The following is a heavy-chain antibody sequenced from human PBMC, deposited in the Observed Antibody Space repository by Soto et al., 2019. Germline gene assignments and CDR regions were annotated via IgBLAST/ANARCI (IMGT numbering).Heavy chain of an antibody. CDR1: GGTFSSYA. D-gene: IGHD2-15*01. Sequence: QVQLVQSGAEVKKPGSSVKVSCKASGGTFSSYAISWVRQAPGQGLEWMGGIIPIFGTANYAQKFQGRVTITADESTSTAYMELSSLRSEDTTVYFCARDCSGRSCYPYYYYGMDVWGQGTTVTVSS. CDR2: IIPIFGTA. V-gene: IGHV1-69*19. CDR3: ARDCSGRSCYPYYYYGMDV. J-gene: IGHJ6*02.